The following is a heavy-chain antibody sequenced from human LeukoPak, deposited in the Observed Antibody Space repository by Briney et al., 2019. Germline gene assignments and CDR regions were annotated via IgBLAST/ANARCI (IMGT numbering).Heavy chain of an antibody. Sequence: GGSLRLSCTASGFTFSSYWMSWVRQAPGKGLEXXANIKQDGSDKYYVDSVKGRFTISRDNAKNSLYLQINSLRAEDTAVYYCARKTVVGSYFDYWGQGTPVTVSS. CDR1: GFTFSSYW. D-gene: IGHD4-23*01. J-gene: IGHJ4*02. CDR2: IKQDGSDK. V-gene: IGHV3-7*03. CDR3: ARKTVVGSYFDY.